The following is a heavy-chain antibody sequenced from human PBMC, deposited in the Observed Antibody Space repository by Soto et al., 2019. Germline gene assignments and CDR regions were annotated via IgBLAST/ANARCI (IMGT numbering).Heavy chain of an antibody. Sequence: SETLSLTCTGSGNCISSGGYYWRRIRPHPGKGLEWIGYTYYSGITYYNPSLKSRVTISGDTSENQFSLKLGSVTAADKAVYYCARDLSYFGADFWGQGTLVT. J-gene: IGHJ4*02. CDR2: TYYSGIT. CDR1: GNCISSGGYY. D-gene: IGHD2-21*01. CDR3: ARDLSYFGADF. V-gene: IGHV4-31*03.